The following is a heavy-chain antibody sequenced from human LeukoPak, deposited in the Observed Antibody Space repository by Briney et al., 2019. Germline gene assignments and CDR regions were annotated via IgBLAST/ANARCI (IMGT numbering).Heavy chain of an antibody. CDR1: GYTFTGYY. V-gene: IGHV1-2*02. D-gene: IGHD3-10*01. J-gene: IGHJ4*02. Sequence: GASVKVSCKASGYTFTGYYMHWVRQAPGQGLEWMGWINPNSGGTNYAQKFQGRVTMTRDTSISTAYMELSSLRSEDTAVYYCAREWFGESVAFDYWGQGTLVTVSS. CDR2: INPNSGGT. CDR3: AREWFGESVAFDY.